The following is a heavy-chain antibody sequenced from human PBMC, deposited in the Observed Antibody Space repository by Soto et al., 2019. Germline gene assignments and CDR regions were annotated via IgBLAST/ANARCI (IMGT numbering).Heavy chain of an antibody. V-gene: IGHV1-69*08. CDR2: IIPFHGVT. Sequence: QVRLVQSGAEVKKPGSSVKVSCKASGGTFSPYTINWVRQAPGQGLEWMGRIIPFHGVTNYAQKFQARVTITADKSTSTAYMEPSGLRFEDTAMYYCTRDWEITVSTWSFGGFWGRGTLVTVSS. J-gene: IGHJ4*02. CDR1: GGTFSPYT. CDR3: TRDWEITVSTWSFGGF. D-gene: IGHD3-10*01.